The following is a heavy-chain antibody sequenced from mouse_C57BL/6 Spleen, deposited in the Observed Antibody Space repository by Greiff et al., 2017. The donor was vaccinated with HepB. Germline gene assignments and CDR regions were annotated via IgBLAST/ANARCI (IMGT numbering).Heavy chain of an antibody. CDR3: ARGGIYDGYHYWYFDV. D-gene: IGHD2-3*01. Sequence: VQLKESGPELVKPGDSVKISCKASGYSFTGYFMNWVMQSHGKSLEWIGRINPYNGDTFYNQKFKGKATLTVDKSSSTAHMELRSLTSEDSAVYYCARGGIYDGYHYWYFDVWGTGTTVTVSS. J-gene: IGHJ1*03. CDR2: INPYNGDT. V-gene: IGHV1-20*01. CDR1: GYSFTGYF.